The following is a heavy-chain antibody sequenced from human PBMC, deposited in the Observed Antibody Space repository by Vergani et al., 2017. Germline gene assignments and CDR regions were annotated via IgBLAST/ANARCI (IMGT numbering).Heavy chain of an antibody. D-gene: IGHD6-13*01. J-gene: IGHJ4*02. V-gene: IGHV3-21*01. Sequence: VQLVESGGGLVTPGGSLRLSCAASGFTFSSYSMNWVRQAPGKGLEWVSSISSSSSYIYYADSVKGRFTISRDNAKNSLYLQMNSLRAEDTAVYYCARAYSSSWYTDYWGQGTLVTVSS. CDR3: ARAYSSSWYTDY. CDR1: GFTFSSYS. CDR2: ISSSSSYI.